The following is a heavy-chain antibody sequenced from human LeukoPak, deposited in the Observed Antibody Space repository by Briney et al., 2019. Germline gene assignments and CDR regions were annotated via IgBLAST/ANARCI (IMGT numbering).Heavy chain of an antibody. CDR2: IFHSGTT. J-gene: IGHJ5*02. D-gene: IGHD3-3*01. V-gene: IGHV4-38-2*01. Sequence: PSETLSLTCAVSGYSISSGYYWGWIRQPPGRGLDWIGSIFHSGTTYYHPSLKSRVTISVDTSKNQFSLKLTSVTAAKTAVYYCANHKPPPVVFGVVRGWFDPWDQGTLVSVSS. CDR1: GYSISSGYY. CDR3: ANHKPPPVVFGVVRGWFDP.